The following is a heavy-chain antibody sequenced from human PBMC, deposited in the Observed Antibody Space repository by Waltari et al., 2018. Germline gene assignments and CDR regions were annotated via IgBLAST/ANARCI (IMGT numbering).Heavy chain of an antibody. D-gene: IGHD2-21*01. V-gene: IGHV1-2*06. CDR1: GYIFINYF. Sequence: QVNLVQSGADVRKPGASVTVSCKASGYIFINYFIHGVRQAPGQGLEWLGRINSRNGGTDYAQTFQGRVTLTRDTSISTAYMELSGLTLDDTAIYYCTVIAGDFDIWGPGTMVTASS. CDR2: INSRNGGT. CDR3: TVIAGDFDI. J-gene: IGHJ3*02.